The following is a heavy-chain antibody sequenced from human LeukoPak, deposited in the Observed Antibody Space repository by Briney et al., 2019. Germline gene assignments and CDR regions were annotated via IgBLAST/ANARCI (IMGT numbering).Heavy chain of an antibody. D-gene: IGHD5-18*01. J-gene: IGHJ4*02. CDR1: GFTSCSYG. Sequence: GGSLRLSCAASGFTSCSYGMHWVRQAPGKGLEWGAVISYDGSNKYYADSVKGRFTISRDNSKNTLYLQMNSLRAEDTAVYYCAKGGGYSYGDTLFDYWGQGTLVTVSS. CDR2: ISYDGSNK. V-gene: IGHV3-30*18. CDR3: AKGGGYSYGDTLFDY.